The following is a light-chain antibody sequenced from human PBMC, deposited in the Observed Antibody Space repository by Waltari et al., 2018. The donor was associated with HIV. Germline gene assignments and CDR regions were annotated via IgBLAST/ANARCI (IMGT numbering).Light chain of an antibody. CDR3: QQYNKGPET. J-gene: IGKJ1*01. CDR1: QSVSSN. Sequence: EIVMTQSPATLSVSPGTRATLSCRASQSVSSNLAWFQQQPGQAPRLLIYGSSTRATSIPARFSGSGYGTEFTLTISSLQSEDFAVYYCQQYNKGPETFGQGTKVEIK. V-gene: IGKV3-15*01. CDR2: GSS.